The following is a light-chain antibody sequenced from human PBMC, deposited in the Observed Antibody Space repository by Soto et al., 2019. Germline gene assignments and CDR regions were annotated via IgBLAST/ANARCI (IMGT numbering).Light chain of an antibody. V-gene: IGKV3D-20*02. Sequence: IVLTQSPGTLSLSPGERGALSCRASQSASSNYVAWYQQKPGQAPRLLIYGASSRATGIPDRFSGSGSGTDFTLTISSLEPGDFAIYYCQQRSSWPPVTFGQGTRLEIK. CDR1: QSASSNY. J-gene: IGKJ5*01. CDR2: GAS. CDR3: QQRSSWPPVT.